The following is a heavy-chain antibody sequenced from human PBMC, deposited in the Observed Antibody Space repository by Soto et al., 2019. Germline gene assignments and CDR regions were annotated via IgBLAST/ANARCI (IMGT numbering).Heavy chain of an antibody. CDR1: GFTFSNYA. CDR2: ISGSGGST. V-gene: IGHV3-23*01. D-gene: IGHD6-13*01. J-gene: IGHJ4*02. CDR3: AKDQGSSWYEIDY. Sequence: EVQLLESGGGLVQPGGSLRLSCAASGFTFSNYAVTWVRQAPGKGLEWVSTISGSGGSTYYADSVKGRFTISRDNSTHTLYLKMNSLRAEDTAVYYCAKDQGSSWYEIDYWGQGTLVTVSS.